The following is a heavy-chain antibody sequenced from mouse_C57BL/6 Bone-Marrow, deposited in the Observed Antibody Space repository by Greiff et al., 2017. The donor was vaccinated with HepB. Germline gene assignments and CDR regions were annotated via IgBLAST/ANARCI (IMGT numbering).Heavy chain of an antibody. J-gene: IGHJ3*01. V-gene: IGHV1-82*01. Sequence: QVQLKESGPELVEPGASVKISCKASGYAFSSSWMNWVKQRPGKGLEWIGRIYPGDGDTNYNGKFKGKATLTADKSSSTAYMQLSSLTSEDSAVYFCARWGFAYWGQGTLVTVSA. CDR3: ARWGFAY. CDR2: IYPGDGDT. CDR1: GYAFSSSW.